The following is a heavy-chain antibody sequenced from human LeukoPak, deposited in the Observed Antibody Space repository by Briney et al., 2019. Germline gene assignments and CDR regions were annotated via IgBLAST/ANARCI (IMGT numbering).Heavy chain of an antibody. V-gene: IGHV3-9*01. CDR2: ISWNSGSL. D-gene: IGHD2-2*01. CDR3: VKDIRTVAVPSASMLAFHI. Sequence: GGSLRLSCAASGFTFDDYDMFWVRQAPGKGLEWVSGISWNSGSLGYADSVKGRFTISRDNAKNSLYLQMNSLRAEDTAVYYCVKDIRTVAVPSASMLAFHIWGQGTMVTVSS. CDR1: GFTFDDYD. J-gene: IGHJ3*02.